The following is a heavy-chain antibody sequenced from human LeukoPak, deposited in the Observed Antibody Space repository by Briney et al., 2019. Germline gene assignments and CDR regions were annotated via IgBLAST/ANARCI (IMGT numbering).Heavy chain of an antibody. CDR1: GFTFSTYW. D-gene: IGHD3-22*01. J-gene: IGHJ6*02. CDR3: ARSKDSSGYFSYYYYGMDV. V-gene: IGHV3-74*01. Sequence: PGGSLRLSCAASGFTFSTYWMHWVRQVPGKGLVWVSRINSDGSTTTYADSVKGRFTISRDNAKNTLYLQMSSLGAEDTAVYYCARSKDSSGYFSYYYYGMDVWGQGTTVTVSS. CDR2: INSDGSTT.